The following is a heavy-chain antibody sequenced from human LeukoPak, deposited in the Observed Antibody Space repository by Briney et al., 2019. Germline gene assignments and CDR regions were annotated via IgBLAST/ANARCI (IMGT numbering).Heavy chain of an antibody. CDR1: GFTFSSYW. CDR2: IKQDGSEK. D-gene: IGHD3-9*01. Sequence: RGSLRLSCAASGFTFSSYWISWVRQAAGEGLEWVANIKQDGSEKCYVDSVKGRFTISRDNAKNSLYLQMNSLRAEDTAVYYCASSILWGQGTLVTVSS. CDR3: ASSIL. J-gene: IGHJ4*02. V-gene: IGHV3-7*01.